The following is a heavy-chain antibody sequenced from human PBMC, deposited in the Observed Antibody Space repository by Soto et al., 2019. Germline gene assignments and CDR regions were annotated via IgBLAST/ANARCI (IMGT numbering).Heavy chain of an antibody. CDR1: GGSISSGDYY. V-gene: IGHV4-30-4*01. J-gene: IGHJ5*02. D-gene: IGHD4-4*01. Sequence: SETLSFTCTVSGGSISSGDYYWSWIRQPPGKGLEWIGYIYYSGSTYYNPSLKSRVTISVDTSKNQFSLKLSSVTAADTAVYYCARDRVTGWFDPWGQGTLVTVSS. CDR3: ARDRVTGWFDP. CDR2: IYYSGST.